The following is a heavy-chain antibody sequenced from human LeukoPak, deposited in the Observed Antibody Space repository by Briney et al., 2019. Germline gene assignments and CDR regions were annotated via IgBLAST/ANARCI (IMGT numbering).Heavy chain of an antibody. CDR3: ARELLWDLYYFDY. D-gene: IGHD3-10*01. Sequence: PSQTLSLTCAVSGGSISSGDYSWSWIRQPPGKGLEWIGFIYHSGSTYYNPSLKSRVTISADRSKNQFSLKLTSVTAADTAVYFCARELLWDLYYFDYWGQGTLVTVSS. CDR2: IYHSGST. CDR1: GGSISSGDYS. J-gene: IGHJ4*02. V-gene: IGHV4-30-2*01.